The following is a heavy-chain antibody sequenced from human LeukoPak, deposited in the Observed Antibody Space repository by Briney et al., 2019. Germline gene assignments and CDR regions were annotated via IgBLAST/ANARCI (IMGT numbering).Heavy chain of an antibody. J-gene: IGHJ4*02. CDR2: IYPRDSDT. D-gene: IGHD5-12*01. CDR1: GYVFTNYW. V-gene: IGHV5-51*01. CDR3: ARRQYSGYDFDF. Sequence: GESLKISCKASGYVFTNYWIGWVRQMPGKGLEWMGIIYPRDSDTRYSPSFQGQVTVSADKSISTAYLQWNTLEASDTAMYYCARRQYSGYDFDFWGQGTLVTVSS.